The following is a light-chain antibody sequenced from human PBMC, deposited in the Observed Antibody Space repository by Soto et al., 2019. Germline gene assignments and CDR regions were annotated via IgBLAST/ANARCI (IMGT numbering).Light chain of an antibody. CDR3: QQSYSTLWT. V-gene: IGKV1-39*01. Sequence: DIQRTQSPSSLSEYVGDRVTITCRACQSISIYLNWYQQKPGKAPKILIYAESSLQSGVPSRFSGSGSGTDFTITISSLQPEDFATYYCQQSYSTLWTFGQGTKLEIK. CDR2: AES. J-gene: IGKJ1*01. CDR1: QSISIY.